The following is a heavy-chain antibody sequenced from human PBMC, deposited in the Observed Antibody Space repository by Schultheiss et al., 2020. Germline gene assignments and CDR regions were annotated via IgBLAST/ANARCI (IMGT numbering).Heavy chain of an antibody. CDR2: IFSNDEK. Sequence: SGPTLVKPTQTLSLTCTFSGFSLSTSGMCVSWIRQPPGKALEWLAHIFSNDEKSYSTSLKSRLTISKDTSKSQVVLTMTNMDPVDTATYYCARIIELLSNNYYYYGMDVWGKGTTVTGSS. J-gene: IGHJ6*04. D-gene: IGHD2-2*01. CDR3: ARIIELLSNNYYYYGMDV. V-gene: IGHV2-26*01. CDR1: GFSLSTSGMC.